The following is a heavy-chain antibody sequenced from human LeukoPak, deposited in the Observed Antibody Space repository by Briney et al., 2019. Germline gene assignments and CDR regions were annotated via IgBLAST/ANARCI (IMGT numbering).Heavy chain of an antibody. CDR3: ARDALSPTLTGSPTIDY. CDR2: ISSSSGYI. D-gene: IGHD3-9*01. J-gene: IGHJ4*02. Sequence: GGSLRLSCAASGFTFSSYSMNWVRQAPGKGLEWVSSISSSSGYIYYADSVKGRFTISRDNAKNSLYLQMNSLRAEDTAVYYCARDALSPTLTGSPTIDYWGQGTLVTVSS. CDR1: GFTFSSYS. V-gene: IGHV3-21*01.